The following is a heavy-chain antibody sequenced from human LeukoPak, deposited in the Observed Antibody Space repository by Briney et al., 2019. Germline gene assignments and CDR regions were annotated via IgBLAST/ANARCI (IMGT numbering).Heavy chain of an antibody. D-gene: IGHD2-15*01. V-gene: IGHV1-46*01. Sequence: ASVKVSCKASGYTFTSYYMHWVRQAPGQRLEWMGIINPSGGSTSYAQKFQGRVTMTRDTSTRTVYMELSSLRSEDTAVYYCARGVCSGGSCYSPKDWFEPWGQGTLVTVSS. J-gene: IGHJ5*02. CDR1: GYTFTSYY. CDR2: INPSGGST. CDR3: ARGVCSGGSCYSPKDWFEP.